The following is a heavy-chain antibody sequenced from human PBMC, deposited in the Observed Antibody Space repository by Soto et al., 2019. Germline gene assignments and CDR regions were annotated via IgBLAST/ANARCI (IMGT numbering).Heavy chain of an antibody. J-gene: IGHJ4*02. CDR1: GGSISSGGYY. CDR2: IYYSGST. CDR3: ARTLRFLLPYQYYFDY. V-gene: IGHV4-31*03. D-gene: IGHD3-3*01. Sequence: QVQLQESGPGLVKPSQTLSLTCTVSGGSISSGGYYWSWIRQHPGKGLEWIGYIYYSGSTYYNPSRKSRVTISVDTSKNQFSLKLSSVTAADTAVYYCARTLRFLLPYQYYFDYWGQGTLVTVSS.